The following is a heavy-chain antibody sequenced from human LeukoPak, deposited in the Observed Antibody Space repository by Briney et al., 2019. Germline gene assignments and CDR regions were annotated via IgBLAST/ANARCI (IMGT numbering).Heavy chain of an antibody. CDR1: GFTFSSYA. V-gene: IGHV3-30-3*01. CDR2: ISYDGSNK. Sequence: GGSLRLSCAASGFTFSSYAMHWVRQAPGKGLEWVAVISYDGSNKYYADSVKGRFTISRDNSKNTLYLQMNSLRAEDTAVYYCARDFYSEWYFDYWGQETLVTVSS. CDR3: ARDFYSEWYFDY. D-gene: IGHD2-15*01. J-gene: IGHJ4*02.